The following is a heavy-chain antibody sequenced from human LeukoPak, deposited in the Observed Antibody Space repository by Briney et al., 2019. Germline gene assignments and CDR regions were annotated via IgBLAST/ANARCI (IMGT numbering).Heavy chain of an antibody. CDR2: IKQDGSEK. CDR3: ARAPSPITMIA. Sequence: PGGSLRLSCAASGFTFSSYWMSWVRQAPGKGLEWVANIKQDGSEKYYVDSVKGRFTISRGNAKNSLYLQMNSLRAEDTAVYYCARAPSPITMIAWGQGTMVTVSS. CDR1: GFTFSSYW. V-gene: IGHV3-7*01. J-gene: IGHJ3*01. D-gene: IGHD3-22*01.